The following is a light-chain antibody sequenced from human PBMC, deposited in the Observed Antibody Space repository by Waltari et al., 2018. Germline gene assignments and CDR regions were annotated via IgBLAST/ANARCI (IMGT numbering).Light chain of an antibody. CDR2: HAS. J-gene: IGKJ1*01. V-gene: IGKV3-20*01. Sequence: EIVLTQSPGTLSLSPGASATLSCRASQGVGKYLAWYQQRPGQAPRLLLYHASIRATGIPDRFSGSGSGTDFSLTISRLEPEDFAVYYCQKYDFLPATFGQGTTVEIK. CDR3: QKYDFLPAT. CDR1: QGVGKY.